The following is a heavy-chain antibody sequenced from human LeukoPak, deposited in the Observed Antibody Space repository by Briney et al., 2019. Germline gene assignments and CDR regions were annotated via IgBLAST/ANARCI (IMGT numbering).Heavy chain of an antibody. CDR1: GFTFSSYG. CDR3: ARATDYFDY. Sequence: AGSLRLSCAASGFTFSSYGMHWVRQRPGKGLEWVAYIQFDGRNEQYADSVKGRFTISRDNAKSSLYLQMNSLRAEDTAVYYCARATDYFDYWGQGALVTVSS. J-gene: IGHJ4*02. CDR2: IQFDGRNE. V-gene: IGHV3-30*02.